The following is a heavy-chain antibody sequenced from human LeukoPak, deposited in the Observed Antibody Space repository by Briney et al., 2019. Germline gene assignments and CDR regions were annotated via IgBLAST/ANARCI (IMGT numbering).Heavy chain of an antibody. J-gene: IGHJ4*02. CDR2: ISPNSADI. Sequence: GGSLRLSCAASGFTFSSYWMHWVRQAPGKGLEGLAYISPNSADISYADSVKGRFTISRDNAKNSLYLQMNRLRVEDTGIYYCSRDPRSLDYWGQGALVTVSS. CDR3: SRDPRSLDY. CDR1: GFTFSSYW. V-gene: IGHV3-21*05.